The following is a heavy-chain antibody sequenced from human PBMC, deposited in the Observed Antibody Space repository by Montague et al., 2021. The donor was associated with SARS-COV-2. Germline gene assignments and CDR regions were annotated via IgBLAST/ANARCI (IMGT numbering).Heavy chain of an antibody. D-gene: IGHD4-17*01. V-gene: IGHV4-34*01. CDR1: GGSFSGYY. Sequence: SETLSLTCAVYGGSFSGYYWSWIRQAPGKGLEWIGEINHSGSTNYNPSLKSRVTISVDTSKNQFSLKLSSVTAADTAVYYCARGRPVTTFYYYYGMDVWGQGTTVTVSS. CDR3: ARGRPVTTFYYYYGMDV. CDR2: INHSGST. J-gene: IGHJ6*02.